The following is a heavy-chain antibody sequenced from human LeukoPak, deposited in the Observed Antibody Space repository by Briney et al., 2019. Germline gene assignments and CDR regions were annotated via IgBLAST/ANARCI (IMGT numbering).Heavy chain of an antibody. CDR3: ARGAFHSGSQISFDY. J-gene: IGHJ4*02. CDR2: IYYSGST. V-gene: IGHV4-39*07. Sequence: PSETLSLTCTVSGGSISSSSYYWGWIRQPPGKGLEWIGSIYYSGSTYYNPSLKSRVTISVGTSKNQFSLNLSSVTAADTAFYYCARGAFHSGSQISFDYWGQGTLVTVSS. D-gene: IGHD3-10*01. CDR1: GGSISSSSYY.